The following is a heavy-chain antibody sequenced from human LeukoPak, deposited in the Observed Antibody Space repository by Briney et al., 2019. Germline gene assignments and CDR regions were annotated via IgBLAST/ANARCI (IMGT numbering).Heavy chain of an antibody. CDR3: ARDSYYGSGSSEFDY. CDR1: SGSINSEEFY. J-gene: IGHJ4*02. CDR2: IYFTGTT. D-gene: IGHD3-10*01. V-gene: IGHV4-30-4*08. Sequence: SETLSLTCTVSSGSINSEEFYWSWIRQPPEKGLEFIGFIYFTGTTYYTPSLKSRITISIDTPRNQFSLKLSSVTAADTAVYYCARDSYYGSGSSEFDYWGQGTLVTVSS.